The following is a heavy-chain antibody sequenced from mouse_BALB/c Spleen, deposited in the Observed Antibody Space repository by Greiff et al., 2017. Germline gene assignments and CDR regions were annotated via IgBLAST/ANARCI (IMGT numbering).Heavy chain of an antibody. CDR3: ARALGDY. Sequence: EVKLMESGGGLVKPGGSLKLSCAASGFTFSDYYMYWVRQTPEKRLEWVATISDGGSYTYYPDSVKGRFTISRDNAKNNLYLQMSSLKSEDTAMYYCARALGDYWGQGTTLTVSS. D-gene: IGHD4-1*01. J-gene: IGHJ2*01. CDR1: GFTFSDYY. V-gene: IGHV5-4*02. CDR2: ISDGGSYT.